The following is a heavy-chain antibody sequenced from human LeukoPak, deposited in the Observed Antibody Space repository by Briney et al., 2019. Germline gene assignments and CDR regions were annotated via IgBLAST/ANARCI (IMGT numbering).Heavy chain of an antibody. CDR2: IWYDGSNK. CDR1: GFVFSDYP. V-gene: IGHV3-33*08. Sequence: GRSLRLSCSASGFVFSDYPLHWIRQSPGKGLEWVAVIWYDGSNKYYADSVEGRFTISRDNSKNTLYLQMNSLRVEDTAVYYCVRGWFLSVWSYHWDVWGQGTTVTVSS. J-gene: IGHJ6*02. CDR3: VRGWFLSVWSYHWDV. D-gene: IGHD3-10*01.